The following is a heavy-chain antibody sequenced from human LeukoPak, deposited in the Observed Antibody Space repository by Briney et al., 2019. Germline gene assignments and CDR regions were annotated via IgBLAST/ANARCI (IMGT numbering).Heavy chain of an antibody. V-gene: IGHV3-30*18. CDR1: GFTFSSYG. Sequence: GGSLRLSCAASGFTFSSYGMHWVRQAPGKGLEWVAVISYDGSNKYYADSVKGRFTISRDNSKNTLYLQMNSLRAEDTAVYHCAKALAGSGELSDYWGQGTLVTVSS. CDR3: AKALAGSGELSDY. D-gene: IGHD3-16*02. CDR2: ISYDGSNK. J-gene: IGHJ4*02.